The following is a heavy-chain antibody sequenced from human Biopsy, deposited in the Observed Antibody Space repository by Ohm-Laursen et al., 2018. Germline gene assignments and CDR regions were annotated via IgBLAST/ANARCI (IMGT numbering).Heavy chain of an antibody. CDR3: TKRRTAVRPFDS. D-gene: IGHD6-25*01. J-gene: IGHJ4*01. Sequence: SSLRLSCTAPRFTFDDYGMHWVRQPPGKGLEWVSGIRRNSAIIDYADSVRGRFTISRDNAKSSLYLEMNSLRSEDTAFYYCTKRRTAVRPFDSWGHGTLVTVSS. V-gene: IGHV3-9*01. CDR2: IRRNSAII. CDR1: RFTFDDYG.